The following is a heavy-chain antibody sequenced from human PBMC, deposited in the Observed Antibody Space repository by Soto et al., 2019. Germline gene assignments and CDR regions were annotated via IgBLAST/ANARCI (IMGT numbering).Heavy chain of an antibody. V-gene: IGHV4-39*01. CDR2: IYYSGST. CDR1: GDSISSSSYY. CDR3: ARHGTLLIDY. J-gene: IGHJ4*02. D-gene: IGHD1-26*01. Sequence: QLQLQESGPGRVKPSETLSLTCTVSGDSISSSSYYWGWIRQPPGKGLEWIGSIYYSGSTYYNPSLKSRVTISVDTSKNQFSLKLSSVTAADTAVYYCARHGTLLIDYWGQGTLVTVSS.